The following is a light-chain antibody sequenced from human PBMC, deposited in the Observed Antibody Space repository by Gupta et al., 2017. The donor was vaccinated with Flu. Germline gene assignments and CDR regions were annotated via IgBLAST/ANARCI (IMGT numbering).Light chain of an antibody. V-gene: IGKV3-20*01. Sequence: ERATLSCRASQSVSSNYLAWYQQKPGQAPRLLIYGASTSATGIPDRFSGSGSGTDFTLTISRLEPEDFAVYYCQQYGSSPLTFGGGSKVEIE. CDR2: GAS. CDR3: QQYGSSPLT. J-gene: IGKJ4*01. CDR1: QSVSSNY.